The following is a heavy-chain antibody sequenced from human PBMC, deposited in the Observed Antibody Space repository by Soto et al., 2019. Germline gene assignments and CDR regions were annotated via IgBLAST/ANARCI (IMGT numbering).Heavy chain of an antibody. CDR1: GDSVSSSSVT. Sequence: QVQLQQSEPGLVKPSQTLSLTCAISGDSVSSSSVTWNWIRQSPSRGLEWLGRTYYRSKWYNDYAESVKXRXTXNXXTSKHKSSMHLNSVTPADTAVYYCVRLIGNSWLDFRGQGPLVTVSS. CDR2: TYYRSKWYN. J-gene: IGHJ5*01. V-gene: IGHV6-1*01. CDR3: VRLIGNSWLDF. D-gene: IGHD1-26*01.